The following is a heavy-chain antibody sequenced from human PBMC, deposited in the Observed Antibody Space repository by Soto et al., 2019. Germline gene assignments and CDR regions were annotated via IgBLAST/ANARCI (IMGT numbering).Heavy chain of an antibody. V-gene: IGHV1-3*01. CDR1: GYTFTSYA. D-gene: IGHD3-22*01. J-gene: IGHJ4*02. CDR2: INAGNGNT. Sequence: ASVKVSCKASGYTFTSYAMHWVRQAPGQRLEWMGWINAGNGNTKYSQKFQGRVTITRDTSASTAYMELSSLRSEDTAVYYCASPRGYYDSSGLDYWGQGTLVTVSS. CDR3: ASPRGYYDSSGLDY.